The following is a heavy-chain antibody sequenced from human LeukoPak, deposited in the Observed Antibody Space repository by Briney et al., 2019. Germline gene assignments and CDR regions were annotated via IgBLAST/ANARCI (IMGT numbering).Heavy chain of an antibody. J-gene: IGHJ5*02. Sequence: PGGSLRLSCAASGFTFDDYGMSWVRQAPGKGLEWVSGINWNGGSTGYADSVKGRFTVSRDNAKNTLYLQMNSLRAEGTAVYYCARGPYYYDSSGFGWFDPWGQGTLVTVSS. CDR3: ARGPYYYDSSGFGWFDP. V-gene: IGHV3-20*04. D-gene: IGHD3-22*01. CDR1: GFTFDDYG. CDR2: INWNGGST.